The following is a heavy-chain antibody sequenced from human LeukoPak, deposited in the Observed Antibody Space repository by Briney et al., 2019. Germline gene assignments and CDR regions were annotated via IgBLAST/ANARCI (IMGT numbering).Heavy chain of an antibody. CDR1: GYTFTSCY. J-gene: IGHJ5*02. D-gene: IGHD2-21*02. CDR2: INPSGGST. CDR3: ARDGAYCGGDCYFPLYNWFDP. Sequence: GASVKVSCKASGYTFTSCYMHWVRQAPGQGLEWMGIINPSGGSTSYAQKFQGRVTMTRDTSTSTVYMELSSLRSEDTAVYYCARDGAYCGGDCYFPLYNWFDPWGQGTLVTVSS. V-gene: IGHV1-46*01.